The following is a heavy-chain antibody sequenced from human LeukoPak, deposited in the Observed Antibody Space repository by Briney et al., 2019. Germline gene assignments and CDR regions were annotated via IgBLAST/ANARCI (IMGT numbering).Heavy chain of an antibody. V-gene: IGHV4-59*11. D-gene: IGHD6-13*01. J-gene: IGHJ4*02. CDR2: ITNSGTT. CDR3: ARFNIPLGIAPSFDY. Sequence: SETLSLTCNVSGESISSHYWSWTRQSPGKGLEWIGYITNSGTTKFNPSLKSRVTISRDTSKNQFSLKLSSVTAADTAVYYCARFNIPLGIAPSFDYWGQGTLVTVSS. CDR1: GESISSHY.